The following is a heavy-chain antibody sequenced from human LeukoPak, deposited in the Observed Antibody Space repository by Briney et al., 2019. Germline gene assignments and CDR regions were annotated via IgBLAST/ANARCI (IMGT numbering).Heavy chain of an antibody. V-gene: IGHV4-39*01. Sequence: SETLSLTCNVSGGSIGSSTYYWGWIRQPPGKGLEWIGNIYYSGSTYYNPSLKSRLTISVDTSQGQFSLRLSSVTAADTGLYYCTRGSYDVLTGYSTLGEYWGQGALVTVSS. J-gene: IGHJ4*02. CDR1: GGSIGSSTYY. CDR3: TRGSYDVLTGYSTLGEY. CDR2: IYYSGST. D-gene: IGHD3-9*01.